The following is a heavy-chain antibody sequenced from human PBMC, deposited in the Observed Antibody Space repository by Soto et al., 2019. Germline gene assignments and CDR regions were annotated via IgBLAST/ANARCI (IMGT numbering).Heavy chain of an antibody. J-gene: IGHJ4*02. V-gene: IGHV3-23*01. Sequence: GGSLRLSCAASGFTFSYSAMNWVRQAPGKGLEWVSTISDTGDGTYYAESVKGRFTISRDNSKNTVYLQMNSLRAEDTAEYYCAKVSYYDNRGYFDFWGQGTLVTVSS. CDR2: ISDTGDGT. D-gene: IGHD3-22*01. CDR3: AKVSYYDNRGYFDF. CDR1: GFTFSYSA.